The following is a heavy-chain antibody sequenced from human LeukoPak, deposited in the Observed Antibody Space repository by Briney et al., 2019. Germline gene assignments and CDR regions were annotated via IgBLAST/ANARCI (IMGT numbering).Heavy chain of an antibody. CDR1: GGTFSSYA. CDR2: IIPIFGTA. Sequence: SVKVSCKASGGTFSSYAISWVRQAPGQGLEWMGGIIPIFGTANYAQKFQGRVTMTTDTSTSTAYMELRSLRSDDTAVYYCARYRSESNYLLVPDYYYYYMDVWGKGTTVTVSS. V-gene: IGHV1-69*05. D-gene: IGHD4-11*01. CDR3: ARYRSESNYLLVPDYYYYYMDV. J-gene: IGHJ6*03.